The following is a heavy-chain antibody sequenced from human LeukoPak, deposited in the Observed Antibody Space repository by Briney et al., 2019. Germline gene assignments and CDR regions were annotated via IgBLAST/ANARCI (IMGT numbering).Heavy chain of an antibody. Sequence: GGSLRLSCAASGFAFSDYYMNWIRQAPGKGLEWVSYISSSSSYTNYADSVKGRFTISRDNAKNSLYLQMNSLRAEGTAVYYCAKARLRNDAFDIWGQGTRVTVSS. CDR1: GFAFSDYY. CDR3: AKARLRNDAFDI. J-gene: IGHJ3*02. V-gene: IGHV3-11*03. D-gene: IGHD4-17*01. CDR2: ISSSSSYT.